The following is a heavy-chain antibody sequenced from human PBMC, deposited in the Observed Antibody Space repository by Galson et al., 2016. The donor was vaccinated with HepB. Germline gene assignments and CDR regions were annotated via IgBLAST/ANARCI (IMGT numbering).Heavy chain of an antibody. Sequence: SLRLSCAASGFTISSYSMHWVRQAPGKGLEWVSSISSSSSYIYYADSVKGRFTISRDNAKNSLYLQMNSLRAEDTAVYYCARGDIVGAIFDYWGQGTLVTVSS. CDR2: ISSSSSYI. CDR1: GFTISSYS. D-gene: IGHD1-26*01. J-gene: IGHJ4*02. CDR3: ARGDIVGAIFDY. V-gene: IGHV3-21*01.